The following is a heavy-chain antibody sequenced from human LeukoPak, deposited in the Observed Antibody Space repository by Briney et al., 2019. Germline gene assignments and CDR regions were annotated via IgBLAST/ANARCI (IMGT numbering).Heavy chain of an antibody. CDR2: INPNSGGT. CDR1: GYTFTGYY. Sequence: ASVKVSCKASGYTFTGYYMHWVRQAPGQGLEWMGWINPNSGGTNYAQKFQGRVTMTRDTSISTAYMELSRLRSDDTAVYYCAREGVNYYDSSGSPYYCYMDVWGKGTTVTVSS. V-gene: IGHV1-2*02. D-gene: IGHD3-22*01. CDR3: AREGVNYYDSSGSPYYCYMDV. J-gene: IGHJ6*03.